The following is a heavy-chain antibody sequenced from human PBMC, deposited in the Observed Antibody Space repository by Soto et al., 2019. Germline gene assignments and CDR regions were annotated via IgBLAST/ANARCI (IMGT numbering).Heavy chain of an antibody. CDR1: GGTFSSYA. Sequence: GASVKVSCKASGGTFSSYAISWVRQAPGQGLEWMGGIIPIFGTANYAQKFQGRVTITADESTSTAYMELSSLRSEDTAVYYCARCYYDSSVYYWAFDYWGQGTLVTVSS. CDR2: IIPIFGTA. D-gene: IGHD3-22*01. V-gene: IGHV1-69*13. CDR3: ARCYYDSSVYYWAFDY. J-gene: IGHJ4*02.